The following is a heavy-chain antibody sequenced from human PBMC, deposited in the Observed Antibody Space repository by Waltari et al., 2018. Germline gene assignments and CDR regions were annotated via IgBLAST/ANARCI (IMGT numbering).Heavy chain of an antibody. Sequence: QVQLQQWGAGLLKPSETLSLTCAVYGWSFSGYYWSWIRQPTGKGLEWIGEINHSGSTNYNPSLKSRVTISVDTSKNQFSLKLSSVTAADTAVYYCARGSGYDYVWGSYRSNFDYWGQGTLVTVSS. CDR2: INHSGST. D-gene: IGHD3-16*02. V-gene: IGHV4-34*01. CDR3: ARGSGYDYVWGSYRSNFDY. CDR1: GWSFSGYY. J-gene: IGHJ4*02.